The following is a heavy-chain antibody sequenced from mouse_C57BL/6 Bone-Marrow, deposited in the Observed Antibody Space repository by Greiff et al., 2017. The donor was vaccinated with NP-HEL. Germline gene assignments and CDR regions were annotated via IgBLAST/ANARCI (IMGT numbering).Heavy chain of an antibody. D-gene: IGHD1-1*02. J-gene: IGHJ3*01. CDR1: GFSLTSYG. CDR3: ARGSGMAY. CDR2: IWSGGGT. V-gene: IGHV2-2*01. Sequence: VQLQQSGPGLVQPSHSLSISCTVSGFSLTSYGVHWVRQSPGKGLEWLGVIWSGGGTDYNAAFISRLSISKDNSKSQVFFKMNSLQADDTAIYYCARGSGMAYWGQGTLVTVSA.